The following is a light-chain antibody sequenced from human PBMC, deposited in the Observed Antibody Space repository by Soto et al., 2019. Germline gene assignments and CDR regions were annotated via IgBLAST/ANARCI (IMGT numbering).Light chain of an antibody. CDR1: RSDIGAYNF. V-gene: IGLV2-14*03. J-gene: IGLJ2*01. CDR3: TSWTTSTTMT. Sequence: QSALTQPASVSGSPGQSITISCTGTRSDIGAYNFVSWYQQHPGEVPKLMLYDVNVRPSGVSNRFSGSKSGNTASLTISGLQAEDEADYYCTSWTTSTTMTFGGGTKVTVL. CDR2: DVN.